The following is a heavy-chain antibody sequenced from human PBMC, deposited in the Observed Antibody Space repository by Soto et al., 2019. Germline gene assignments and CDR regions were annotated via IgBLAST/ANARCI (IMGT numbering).Heavy chain of an antibody. V-gene: IGHV4-59*01. CDR3: ARGSIAARPADAFDI. CDR1: GGSISSYY. J-gene: IGHJ3*02. CDR2: IYYSGST. Sequence: SETLSLTCTVSGGSISSYYWSWIRQPPGKGLEWIGYIYYSGSTNYNPSLKSRVTISVDTSKNQFSLKLSSVTAADTAVYYCARGSIAARPADAFDIWGQGTMVTVSS. D-gene: IGHD6-6*01.